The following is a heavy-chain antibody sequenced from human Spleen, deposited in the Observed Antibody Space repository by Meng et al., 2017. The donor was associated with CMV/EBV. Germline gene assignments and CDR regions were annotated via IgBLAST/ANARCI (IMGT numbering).Heavy chain of an antibody. CDR1: GGTFSSYA. D-gene: IGHD2-2*01. CDR2: IIPIFGTA. J-gene: IGHJ6*02. Sequence: SVKVSCKASGGTFSSYAISWVRQAPGQGLEWMGGIIPIFGTANYAQKFQGTVTITTDESTSTAYMELSSLRSEDTDVYYCARGRCSSTSCYAYGMDVWGQGTTVTVSS. CDR3: ARGRCSSTSCYAYGMDV. V-gene: IGHV1-69*05.